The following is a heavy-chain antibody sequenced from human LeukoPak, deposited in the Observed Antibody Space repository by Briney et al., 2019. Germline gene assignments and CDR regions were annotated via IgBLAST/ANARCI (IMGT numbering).Heavy chain of an antibody. J-gene: IGHJ4*02. V-gene: IGHV1-2*02. CDR1: GYTFTDYY. CDR3: ARDRSRGYSYGLESLY. D-gene: IGHD5-18*01. CDR2: INPESGGT. Sequence: ASVKVSCKTSGYTFTDYYIHWARQAPGQGLEWMGWINPESGGTSYAQHFQGRVTMTRDTSISTAYMDLSRLKSDDTAVYCCARDRSRGYSYGLESLYWGQGTLVTVSS.